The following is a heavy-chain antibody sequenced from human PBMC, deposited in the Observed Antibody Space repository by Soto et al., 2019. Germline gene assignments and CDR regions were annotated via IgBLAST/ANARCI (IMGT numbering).Heavy chain of an antibody. CDR2: VYNSGNV. V-gene: IGHV4-4*07. Sequence: SETLSLTCSVSGDSILGYYWSWIRQPAGKRLEWIGRVYNSGNVIFNPSLKNRVTMSVDMSKNQFSLRLTSVTAADSAVYYCGRDRLESSTYGMEVWGRGTTVTVSS. CDR1: GDSILGYY. CDR3: GRDRLESSTYGMEV. D-gene: IGHD3-16*02. J-gene: IGHJ6*02.